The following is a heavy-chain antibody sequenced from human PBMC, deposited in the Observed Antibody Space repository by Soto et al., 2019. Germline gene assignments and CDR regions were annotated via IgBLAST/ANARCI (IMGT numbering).Heavy chain of an antibody. CDR1: GFTFSDYY. Sequence: GGSLRLSCAASGFTFSDYYMSWIRQAPGKGLEWVSYISSSGSTIYYADSVKGRFTISRDNAKNSLYLQMNSLRAEDTAVYYCARDQSIVAAAVPEFDYWGQGTLVTVSS. CDR3: ARDQSIVAAAVPEFDY. CDR2: ISSSGSTI. D-gene: IGHD6-13*01. V-gene: IGHV3-11*01. J-gene: IGHJ4*02.